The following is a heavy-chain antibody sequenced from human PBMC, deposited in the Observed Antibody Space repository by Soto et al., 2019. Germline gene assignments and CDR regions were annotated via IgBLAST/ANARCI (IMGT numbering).Heavy chain of an antibody. Sequence: QVQLVQAGAEVKKPGASVNVSCKSSCYTFTSYGISWVRQAPVQGLEWMGWISAYNGNTNYAQKLQGRVTMTTDTTTSTAYMELRSLRSDDTAVYYWARDTRAGTTFDYWGQGTLVTVSS. CDR1: CYTFTSYG. V-gene: IGHV1-18*04. CDR3: ARDTRAGTTFDY. J-gene: IGHJ4*02. D-gene: IGHD6-19*01. CDR2: ISAYNGNT.